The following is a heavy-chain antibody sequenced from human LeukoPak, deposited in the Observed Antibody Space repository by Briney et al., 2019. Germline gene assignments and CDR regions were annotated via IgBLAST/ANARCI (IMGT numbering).Heavy chain of an antibody. Sequence: GGSLRLSCAASGFTSSSYWMSWVRQAPGKGLEWVANIKQDGSETYYVDSVKGRFTISRDNAKNSLFLQMNSLRAEDTAVYYCAADPEYTSGAWGQGTLVTVSS. J-gene: IGHJ5*02. D-gene: IGHD6-19*01. V-gene: IGHV3-7*05. CDR1: GFTSSSYW. CDR2: IKQDGSET. CDR3: AADPEYTSGA.